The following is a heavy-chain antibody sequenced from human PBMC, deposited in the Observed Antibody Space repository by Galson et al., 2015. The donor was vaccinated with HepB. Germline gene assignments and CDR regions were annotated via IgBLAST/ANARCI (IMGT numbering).Heavy chain of an antibody. CDR2: ISNSGGST. V-gene: IGHV3-23*01. Sequence: SLRLSCAASGFTVSSYAMSWVRQAPGKGLEWVSGISNSGGSTYYADSVKGRFTISRDNSRNTLFLQMNSLRAEDTAVYYCAKVSRLHQLVYDYWGQGTLVTVSS. D-gene: IGHD2-2*02. J-gene: IGHJ4*02. CDR1: GFTVSSYA. CDR3: AKVSRLHQLVYDY.